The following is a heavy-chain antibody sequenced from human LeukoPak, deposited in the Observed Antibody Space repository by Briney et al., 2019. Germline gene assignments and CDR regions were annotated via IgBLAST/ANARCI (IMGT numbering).Heavy chain of an antibody. J-gene: IGHJ4*02. CDR2: INAGNGNT. D-gene: IGHD6-13*01. Sequence: GWINAGNGNTKYSQTFQGRVTFTRDTSASTVYMDLSSLRSEDTAVYYCAREHSTSWSDFDYWGQGTLVTISS. V-gene: IGHV1-3*01. CDR3: AREHSTSWSDFDY.